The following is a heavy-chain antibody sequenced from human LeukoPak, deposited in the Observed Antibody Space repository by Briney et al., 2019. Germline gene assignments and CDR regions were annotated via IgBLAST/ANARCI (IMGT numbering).Heavy chain of an antibody. CDR3: ARGFDSSGYPFDY. CDR2: INPNSGGT. J-gene: IGHJ4*02. V-gene: IGHV1-2*02. D-gene: IGHD3-22*01. Sequence: ASVKLSCKASGYTFTGYYMHWVRQAPGQGLEWMGWINPNSGGTNYAQKFQGRVTMTRDTSISTAYMELSRLRSDDTAVYYCARGFDSSGYPFDYWGQGTLVTVSS. CDR1: GYTFTGYY.